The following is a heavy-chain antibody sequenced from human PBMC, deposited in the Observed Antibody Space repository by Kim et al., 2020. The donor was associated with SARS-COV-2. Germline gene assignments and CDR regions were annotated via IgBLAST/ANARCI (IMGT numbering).Heavy chain of an antibody. J-gene: IGHJ4*02. CDR3: AKEGSSSWYYFDS. Sequence: YTASVKGRFTISRDNAKNSLYLQMNSLRAEDTALYYCAKEGSSSWYYFDSWGQGTLVTVSS. V-gene: IGHV3-9*01. D-gene: IGHD6-13*01.